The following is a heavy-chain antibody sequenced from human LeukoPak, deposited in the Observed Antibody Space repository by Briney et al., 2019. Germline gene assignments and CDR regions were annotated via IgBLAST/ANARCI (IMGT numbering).Heavy chain of an antibody. CDR2: ISYDGSNK. CDR3: ARDMYTTETDESSGYDYRMTFDY. J-gene: IGHJ4*02. Sequence: GGSLRLSCAASGFTFSSYAMHWVRQAPGKGRERVAVISYDGSNKYYADSVKGRFTISRDNSKNTLYLQMNSLRAEDRAVYYWARDMYTTETDESSGYDYRMTFDYWGQGTLVTVSS. CDR1: GFTFSSYA. V-gene: IGHV3-30-3*01. D-gene: IGHD3-22*01.